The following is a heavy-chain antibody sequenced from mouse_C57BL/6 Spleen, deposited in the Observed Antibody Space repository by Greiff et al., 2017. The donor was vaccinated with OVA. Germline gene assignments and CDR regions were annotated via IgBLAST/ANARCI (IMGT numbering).Heavy chain of an antibody. V-gene: IGHV3-6*01. CDR1: GYSITSGYY. Sequence: EVKLMESGPGLVKPSQSLSLTCSVTGYSITSGYYWNWIRQFPGNKLEWMGYISYDGSNNYNPSLKNRISITRDTSKNQFFLKLNSVTTEDTATYYCARDQDGYYAAWFAYWGQGTLVTVSA. CDR3: ARDQDGYYAAWFAY. J-gene: IGHJ3*01. CDR2: ISYDGSN. D-gene: IGHD2-3*01.